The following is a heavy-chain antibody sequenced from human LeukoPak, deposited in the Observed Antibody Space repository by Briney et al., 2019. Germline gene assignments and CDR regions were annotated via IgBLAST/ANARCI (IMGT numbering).Heavy chain of an antibody. CDR2: IYSGGST. CDR1: GLTVSTNY. V-gene: IGHV3-66*01. Sequence: GGSLRLACAASGLTVSTNYMSWVRQAPGKGLEWVSVIYSGGSTYYPDSVKGRFTMSRDNSKNTLSLQMNSLRGEDTAVYYCARNVVVGDTGYFDYWGQGTLVTVSS. J-gene: IGHJ4*02. D-gene: IGHD2-15*01. CDR3: ARNVVVGDTGYFDY.